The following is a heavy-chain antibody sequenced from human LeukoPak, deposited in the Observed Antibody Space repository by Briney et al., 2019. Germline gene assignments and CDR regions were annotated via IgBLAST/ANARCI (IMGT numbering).Heavy chain of an antibody. J-gene: IGHJ4*02. CDR3: ARSGYCGGDCYSGY. V-gene: IGHV1-2*02. CDR1: GDIFTGYY. Sequence: ASVKVSCKASGDIFTGYYMHCVRQAPGQGREWMGWIKPNSAGTNYVQKFQGRVTMSRDTSISTAYMELSRLRSDDTAVYYCARSGYCGGDCYSGYWGQGTLVTVSS. CDR2: IKPNSAGT. D-gene: IGHD2-21*02.